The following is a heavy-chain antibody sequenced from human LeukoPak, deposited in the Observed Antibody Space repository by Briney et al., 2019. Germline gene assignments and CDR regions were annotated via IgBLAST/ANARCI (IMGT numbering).Heavy chain of an antibody. J-gene: IGHJ6*03. Sequence: GASVKVSCKASGYTFTGYYMHWVRRAPGQGLEWVGWINPNSGGTNYAQKFQGRVTMTRDTSISTAYMELSRPRSDDTAVYYCARDYDILTGYSYYYYYYYMDVWGKGTTVTVSS. CDR2: INPNSGGT. CDR3: ARDYDILTGYSYYYYYYYMDV. CDR1: GYTFTGYY. V-gene: IGHV1-2*02. D-gene: IGHD3-9*01.